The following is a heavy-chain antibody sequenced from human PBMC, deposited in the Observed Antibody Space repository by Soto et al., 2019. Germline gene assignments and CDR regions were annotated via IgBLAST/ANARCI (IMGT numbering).Heavy chain of an antibody. J-gene: IGHJ4*02. Sequence: EVQLVESGGGLIQPGGSLRLSCAASGFSVSSNYMSWVSQAPGKGLGWVSVIYSSGSTYYADSVKGRFTISRDSSKNTVYLQRNSLRADATAVYFCARAPSIGVFSVYFDYWGQGTLVTVSS. CDR3: ARAPSIGVFSVYFDY. D-gene: IGHD2-8*01. CDR2: IYSSGST. V-gene: IGHV3-53*01. CDR1: GFSVSSNY.